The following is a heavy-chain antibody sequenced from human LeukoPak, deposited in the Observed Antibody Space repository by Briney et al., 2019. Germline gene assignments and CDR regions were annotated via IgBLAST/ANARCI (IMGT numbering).Heavy chain of an antibody. CDR3: ATGINSGSYYYFDY. D-gene: IGHD1-26*01. CDR1: GYTFTGYY. CDR2: VNPHSGGT. Sequence: ASVKVSCKASGYTFTGYYMHWVRQAPGQGLEWMGRVNPHSGGTNHAQKFQGRLTMTRDTSISTAYMELSRLRSDETALYYCATGINSGSYYYFDYWGQGTLVTVSS. J-gene: IGHJ4*02. V-gene: IGHV1-2*06.